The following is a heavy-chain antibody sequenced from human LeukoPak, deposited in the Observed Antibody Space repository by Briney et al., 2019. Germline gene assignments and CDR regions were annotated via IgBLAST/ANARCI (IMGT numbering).Heavy chain of an antibody. J-gene: IGHJ4*02. V-gene: IGHV3-11*04. CDR1: GFTLSNSD. CDR3: ARDSRSGGFDY. Sequence: GGSLRLSCTASGFTLSNSDMSWIRQAPGKGLEWISHISDTGSSTYYADSVKGRFTISRDNMKNSLYLQMNSLRAEDTAVYYCARDSRSGGFDYWGQGTLVTVSS. D-gene: IGHD6-6*01. CDR2: ISDTGSST.